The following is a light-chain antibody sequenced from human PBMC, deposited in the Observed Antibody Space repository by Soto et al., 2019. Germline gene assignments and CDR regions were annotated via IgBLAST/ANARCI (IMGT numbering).Light chain of an antibody. J-gene: IGLJ3*02. Sequence: QSALTQPASVSGSPGQSITISCTGTSSDIGGYNYVSWYQQHPGKAPKLMIYDVSDRPSGVSNRFSGSKSGNTASLTISGLQAEDEADYYCASWDGNLNGWVFGGGTKLTVL. CDR2: DVS. V-gene: IGLV2-14*01. CDR1: SSDIGGYNY. CDR3: ASWDGNLNGWV.